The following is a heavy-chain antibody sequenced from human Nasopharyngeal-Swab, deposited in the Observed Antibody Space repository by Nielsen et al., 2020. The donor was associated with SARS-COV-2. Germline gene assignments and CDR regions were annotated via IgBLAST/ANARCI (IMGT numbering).Heavy chain of an antibody. CDR2: ICPGDSDT. D-gene: IGHD5-12*01. V-gene: IGHV5-51*01. CDR3: ARQLRSRTNDAFDI. Sequence: GESLKISWKGSGYSFTSYWSGWVRKMPGKGLEWMGIICPGDSDTRYSPSFQGQFTISADKSISTAYLQWSSLKVSDTAMYYCARQLRSRTNDAFDIWGQGTMVTVSS. J-gene: IGHJ3*02. CDR1: GYSFTSYW.